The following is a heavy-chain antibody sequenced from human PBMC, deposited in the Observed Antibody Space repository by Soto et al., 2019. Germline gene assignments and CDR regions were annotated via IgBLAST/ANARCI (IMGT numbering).Heavy chain of an antibody. V-gene: IGHV4-4*02. CDR2: IYHSGST. D-gene: IGHD6-13*01. CDR3: ARGSSDYYYYYMAV. CDR1: SGSISSSNW. Sequence: SETLSLTCAVSSGSISSSNWWSWVRQPPGKGLEWIGEIYHSGSTNYNPSLKSRVTISVDKSKNQFSLKLSSVTAADTAVYYCARGSSDYYYYYMAVWGKGTTVTVSS. J-gene: IGHJ6*03.